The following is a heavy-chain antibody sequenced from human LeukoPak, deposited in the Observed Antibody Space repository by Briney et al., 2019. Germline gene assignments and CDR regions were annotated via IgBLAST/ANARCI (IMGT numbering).Heavy chain of an antibody. V-gene: IGHV3-74*01. CDR1: GFTFSSYW. Sequence: TGGSLRLSCAASGFTFSSYWMHWVRQAPGKGLVWFSRINSDGSSTSYADSVKGRFTISRDNAKNTLYLQMNSLRAEDTAVYYCAMDSLFDYWGQGTLATVSS. D-gene: IGHD2-2*03. CDR2: INSDGSST. CDR3: AMDSLFDY. J-gene: IGHJ4*02.